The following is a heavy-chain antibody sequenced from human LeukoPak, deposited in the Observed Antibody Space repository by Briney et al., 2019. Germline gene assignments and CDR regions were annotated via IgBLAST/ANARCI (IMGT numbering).Heavy chain of an antibody. Sequence: ASVKASSTASGYTFTGYYMHWVRQAPGQGLEWMGRINPNSGGTNYAQKFQGRVTMTRDTSISTAYMELSRLRSDDTAVYYCARDVYDFWSGYSIENYYYYMDVWGKGTTVTVSS. CDR3: ARDVYDFWSGYSIENYYYYMDV. D-gene: IGHD3-3*01. J-gene: IGHJ6*03. CDR2: INPNSGGT. CDR1: GYTFTGYY. V-gene: IGHV1-2*06.